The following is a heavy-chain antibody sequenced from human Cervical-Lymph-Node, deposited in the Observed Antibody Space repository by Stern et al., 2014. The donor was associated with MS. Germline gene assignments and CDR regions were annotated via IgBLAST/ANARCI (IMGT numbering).Heavy chain of an antibody. CDR1: CDSISSSAYS. D-gene: IGHD1-26*01. Sequence: QVQLKESGSGLVKPSQTLSLTCTVSCDSISSSAYSWTWIRQPPGKGLPLIGYITHAGSSFHNPSLRSRLTMSVDRSKNQFSLRLTSVSAADTAVYYCARRVGATGWFDPWGQGALVTVSS. J-gene: IGHJ5*02. V-gene: IGHV4-30-2*01. CDR3: ARRVGATGWFDP. CDR2: ITHAGSS.